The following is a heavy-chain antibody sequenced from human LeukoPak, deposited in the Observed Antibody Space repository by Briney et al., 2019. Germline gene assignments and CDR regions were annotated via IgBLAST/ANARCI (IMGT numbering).Heavy chain of an antibody. CDR1: GFTFDDYA. D-gene: IGHD3-22*01. Sequence: GGSLRLSCAASGFTFDDYAMHWVRQAPGKGLEWVSGISWNSGSIGYADSVKGRFTISRDNAKNSLYLQMNSLRAEDTALYYCAKDAGHYYDSSGYYPLDYWGQGTLVTVSS. CDR2: ISWNSGSI. CDR3: AKDAGHYYDSSGYYPLDY. J-gene: IGHJ4*02. V-gene: IGHV3-9*01.